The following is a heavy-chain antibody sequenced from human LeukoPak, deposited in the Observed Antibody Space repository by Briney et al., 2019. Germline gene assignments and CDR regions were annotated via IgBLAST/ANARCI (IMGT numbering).Heavy chain of an antibody. CDR3: AREGYSYGSNFDY. V-gene: IGHV3-21*01. CDR2: ISSSSSYI. D-gene: IGHD5-18*01. J-gene: IGHJ4*02. Sequence: GGSLRLSCAASGFTFSSYEMNWVRQAPGKGLEWVSSISSSSSYIYYADSVKGRFTISRDNAKNSLYLQMNSLRAEDTAVYYCAREGYSYGSNFDYWGQGTLVTVSS. CDR1: GFTFSSYE.